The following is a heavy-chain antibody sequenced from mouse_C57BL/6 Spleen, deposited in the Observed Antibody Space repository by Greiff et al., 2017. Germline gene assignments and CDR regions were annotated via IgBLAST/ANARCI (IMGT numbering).Heavy chain of an antibody. CDR1: GYTFTSYW. V-gene: IGHV1-72*01. J-gene: IGHJ3*01. CDR2: IDPNSGGT. D-gene: IGHD1-1*01. Sequence: QVQLKQSGAELVKPGASVKLSCKASGYTFTSYWMHWVKQRPGRGLEWIGRIDPNSGGTKYNEKFKSKATLTVDKPSSTAYMQLSSRTSEDSAVYYCASQGANYYGSFAYWGQGTLVTVSA. CDR3: ASQGANYYGSFAY.